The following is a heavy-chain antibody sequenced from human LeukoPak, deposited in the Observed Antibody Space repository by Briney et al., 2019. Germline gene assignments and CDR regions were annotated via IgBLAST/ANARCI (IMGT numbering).Heavy chain of an antibody. Sequence: GGSLRLSCAASGFTVTTNYMSWVRQAPGKGLEWVSVIYSGGITYYADSVKGRSSISRHDSKNTVYLQMNSLRSEDTALYYCARVAPGYTYAYGAPYYFDNWGQGTLVTVSS. J-gene: IGHJ4*02. V-gene: IGHV3-53*04. CDR1: GFTVTTNY. D-gene: IGHD5-18*01. CDR2: IYSGGIT. CDR3: ARVAPGYTYAYGAPYYFDN.